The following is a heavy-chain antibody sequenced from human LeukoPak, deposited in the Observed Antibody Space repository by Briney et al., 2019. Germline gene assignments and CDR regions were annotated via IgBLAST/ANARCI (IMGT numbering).Heavy chain of an antibody. CDR1: GFSLTTSGVG. CDR2: INWDDQK. J-gene: IGHJ5*02. V-gene: IGHV2-5*02. Sequence: SGPTLLKPTPTLTLTCTFSGFSLTTSGVGVGWIRQPPGKALEWLALINWDDQKVYSPSLQSRLSITKDTSKNQVVLTMANVDPVDTATYYCAHRRDSSGYQYRYWFAPWGQGTLVTVSS. CDR3: AHRRDSSGYQYRYWFAP. D-gene: IGHD3-22*01.